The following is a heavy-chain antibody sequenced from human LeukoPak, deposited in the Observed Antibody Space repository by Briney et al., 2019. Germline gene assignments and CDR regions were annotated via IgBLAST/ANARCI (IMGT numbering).Heavy chain of an antibody. CDR1: GFTFSSYA. Sequence: GGSLRPSCAASGFTFSSYAMSWVRQAPGKGLEWVSAISGSGGSTYYADSVKGRFTISRDNSKNTLYLQMNSLRAEGTAVYYCAKGDYYDSSGYYGGNDAFDIWGQGTMVTVSS. CDR2: ISGSGGST. D-gene: IGHD3-22*01. CDR3: AKGDYYDSSGYYGGNDAFDI. J-gene: IGHJ3*02. V-gene: IGHV3-23*01.